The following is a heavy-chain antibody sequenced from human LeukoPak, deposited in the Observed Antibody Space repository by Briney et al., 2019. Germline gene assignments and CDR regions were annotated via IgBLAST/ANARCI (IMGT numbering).Heavy chain of an antibody. CDR3: ATADQWELFDY. Sequence: ASVRVSCKASGYTFTNHDISWVRQAPGQGLEWMGWISTYNGNTNYAQKLQGRVTMTADTSTTTAYMELRSLSSDDTAVYYCATADQWELFDYWGQGTLVTVSS. V-gene: IGHV1-18*01. D-gene: IGHD1-26*01. CDR1: GYTFTNHD. J-gene: IGHJ4*02. CDR2: ISTYNGNT.